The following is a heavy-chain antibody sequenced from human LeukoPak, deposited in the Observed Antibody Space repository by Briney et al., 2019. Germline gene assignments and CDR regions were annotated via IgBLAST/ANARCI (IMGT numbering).Heavy chain of an antibody. J-gene: IGHJ5*02. Sequence: SVKVSCKASGYTFTSYGISWVRQAPGQGLEWMGGIIPIFGTANYAQKFQGRVTITADESTSTAYMELSSLRSEDTAVYYCATELELRLGWFDPWGQGTLVTVSS. CDR3: ATELELRLGWFDP. D-gene: IGHD1-7*01. V-gene: IGHV1-69*13. CDR1: GYTFTSYG. CDR2: IIPIFGTA.